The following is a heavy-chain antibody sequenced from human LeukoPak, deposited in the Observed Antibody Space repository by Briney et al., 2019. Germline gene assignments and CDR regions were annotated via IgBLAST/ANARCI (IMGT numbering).Heavy chain of an antibody. CDR2: INHSGST. J-gene: IGHJ4*02. CDR3: ARGLRVDY. CDR1: GGSFSGYY. V-gene: IGHV4-34*01. Sequence: SETLSLTCAVYGGSFSGYYWSWIRQPPGKGLEWIGEINHSGSTNYNPSLKSRVTTSVDKSKNQFSLKVSSVPAADAAVYCCARGLRVDYWGQGTLVTVSS.